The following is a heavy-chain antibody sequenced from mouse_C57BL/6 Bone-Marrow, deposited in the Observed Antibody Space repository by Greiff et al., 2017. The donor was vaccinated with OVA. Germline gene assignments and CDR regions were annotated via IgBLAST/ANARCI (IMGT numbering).Heavy chain of an antibody. D-gene: IGHD1-1*01. J-gene: IGHJ4*01. Sequence: VQLQQSGPELVKPGASVKISCKASGYAFSSSWMNWVKQRPGKGLEWIGRIYPGDGDPNYNGKFKGKATLTADKSSSTAYMQLSSLTSEDSAVYFCARYPHYYGSSYYYAMDYWGQGTSVTVSS. CDR2: IYPGDGDP. V-gene: IGHV1-82*01. CDR1: GYAFSSSW. CDR3: ARYPHYYGSSYYYAMDY.